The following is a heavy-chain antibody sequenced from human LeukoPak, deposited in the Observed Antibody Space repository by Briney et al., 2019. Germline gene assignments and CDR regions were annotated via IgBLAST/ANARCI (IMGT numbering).Heavy chain of an antibody. Sequence: RGSLRDSRAASGFTFSSYGLHWVRQAPGKGLQWVAVISYDGSNKYYADSVKGRFTISRDNSKNTLYLQMDSLRAEDTAVYYCAKDRWAARPSGYLTTCYFDYLGQGTPVTVSS. D-gene: IGHD6-6*01. J-gene: IGHJ4*02. CDR3: AKDRWAARPSGYLTTCYFDY. CDR2: ISYDGSNK. CDR1: GFTFSSYG. V-gene: IGHV3-30*18.